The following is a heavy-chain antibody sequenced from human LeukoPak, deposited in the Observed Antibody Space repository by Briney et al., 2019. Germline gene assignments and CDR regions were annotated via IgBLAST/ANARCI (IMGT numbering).Heavy chain of an antibody. D-gene: IGHD3-22*01. J-gene: IGHJ4*02. V-gene: IGHV4-59*08. CDR3: ARSGYDRDYFDY. Sequence: SETLSLTCTVSGGSISSYYWSWIWQLPGKGLEWTGQIFYSGSPNYNPSLKSRITIPVDTSKNQVSLRLTSVTAADTAVYYCARSGYDRDYFDYWGQGTLVTVSS. CDR2: IFYSGSP. CDR1: GGSISSYY.